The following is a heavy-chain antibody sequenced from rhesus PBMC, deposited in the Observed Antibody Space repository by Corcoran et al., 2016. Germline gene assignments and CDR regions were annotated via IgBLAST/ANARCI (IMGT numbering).Heavy chain of an antibody. J-gene: IGHJ4*01. CDR2: FSGSSGRT. D-gene: IGHD1-14*01. Sequence: QVQLQESGPGLVKPSETLSLTCAVSGGSVSSSKWWSWIRQPPGKGLEWIGYFSGSSGRTYYTPSPNSRVTISTNTSKNQLFLKLSSVTPADTAVYYCARSVAGTTWGQGVLVTVSS. CDR3: ARSVAGTT. V-gene: IGHV4-65*01. CDR1: GGSVSSSKW.